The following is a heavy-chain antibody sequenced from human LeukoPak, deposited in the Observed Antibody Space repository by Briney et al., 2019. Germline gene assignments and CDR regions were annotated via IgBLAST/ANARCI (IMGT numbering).Heavy chain of an antibody. CDR3: ARVRYYDSSGEDY. CDR2: INPNSGGT. J-gene: IGHJ4*02. CDR1: GYTFTGYY. Sequence: ASVKVSCKASGYTFTGYYMHWVRQAPGQGLEWMGWINPNSGGTNYAQKFQGRVTITADKSTSTAYMELSSLRSEDTAVYYCARVRYYDSSGEDYWGQGTLVTVSS. V-gene: IGHV1-2*02. D-gene: IGHD3-22*01.